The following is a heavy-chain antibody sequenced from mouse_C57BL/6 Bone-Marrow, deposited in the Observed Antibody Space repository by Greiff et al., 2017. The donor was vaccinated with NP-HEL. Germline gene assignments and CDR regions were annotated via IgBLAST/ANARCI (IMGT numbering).Heavy chain of an antibody. J-gene: IGHJ2*01. CDR3: ASGALPYYFDY. Sequence: QVQLQQSGAELVRPGASVKLSCKASGYTFTDYYINWVKQRPGQGLEWIARIYPGSGNTYYNEKFKGKATLTAEKSSGTAYMQLSSLTSEDSAVYFCASGALPYYFDYWGQGTTLTVSS. CDR2: IYPGSGNT. V-gene: IGHV1-76*01. CDR1: GYTFTDYY.